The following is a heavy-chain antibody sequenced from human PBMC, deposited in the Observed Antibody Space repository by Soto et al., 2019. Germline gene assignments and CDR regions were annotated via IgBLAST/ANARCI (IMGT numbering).Heavy chain of an antibody. V-gene: IGHV3-21*01. CDR3: SGCSGGACHQNYGMDV. CDR1: GFTFSSCT. D-gene: IGHD2-15*01. J-gene: IGHJ6*02. CDR2: ISPSPSHI. Sequence: EVHLVESGGGLVKPGGSLRLSCAVSGFTFSSCTMNWVRQAPGKGLEWVSSISPSPSHIYYADSVKGRFTISRDNAKNSLFLQINSLRAEDTAVYYCSGCSGGACHQNYGMDVWGQGTTVTVSS.